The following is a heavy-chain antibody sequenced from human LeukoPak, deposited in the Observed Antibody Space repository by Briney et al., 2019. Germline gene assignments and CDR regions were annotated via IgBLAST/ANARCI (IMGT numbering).Heavy chain of an antibody. CDR2: IRYDGSNK. V-gene: IGHV3-30*02. Sequence: GSLRLSCAASGFTFSSYGMHWVRQAPGKGLEWVAFIRYDGSNKYYADSVKGRFTISRDNSKNTLYLQMNSLRAEDTAVYYCAKDLTYYYDSSGYYYDCALDYWGQGTLVTVSS. J-gene: IGHJ4*02. CDR1: GFTFSSYG. D-gene: IGHD3-22*01. CDR3: AKDLTYYYDSSGYYYDCALDY.